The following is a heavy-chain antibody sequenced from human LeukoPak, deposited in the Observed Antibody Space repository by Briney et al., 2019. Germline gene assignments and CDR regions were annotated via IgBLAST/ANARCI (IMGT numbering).Heavy chain of an antibody. V-gene: IGHV3-74*01. CDR3: ARGPYDFWSGYKGTAYFAY. Sequence: GGSLRLSCAASGFTFSSYWMHWVRQAPGKGLVWVSRINSDGSSTSYADSVKGRFTISRDNAKNTLYLQMNSLRAEDTAVYYCARGPYDFWSGYKGTAYFAYWGQGTLVTVSS. CDR2: INSDGSST. D-gene: IGHD3-3*01. J-gene: IGHJ4*02. CDR1: GFTFSSYW.